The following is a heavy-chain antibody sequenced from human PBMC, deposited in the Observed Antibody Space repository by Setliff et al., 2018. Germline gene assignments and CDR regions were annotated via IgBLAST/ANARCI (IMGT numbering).Heavy chain of an antibody. CDR3: RQAVVGRDVFDI. J-gene: IGHJ3*02. CDR2: IDQSGSG. CDR1: GESFDTYY. D-gene: IGHD1-1*01. Sequence: SEPLSLTCNVYGESFDTYYWSWIRQPPGKGLEWFGEIDQSGSGDYNPSFKGRVTISVDTSKKQFSLTLNSVTAADTALYYCRQAVVGRDVFDIWGQGTVVTVSS. V-gene: IGHV4-34*01.